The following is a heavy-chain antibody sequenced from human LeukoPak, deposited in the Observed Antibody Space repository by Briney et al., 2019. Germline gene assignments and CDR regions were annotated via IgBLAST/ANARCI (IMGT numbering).Heavy chain of an antibody. D-gene: IGHD5-12*01. J-gene: IGHJ4*02. V-gene: IGHV3-30*03. CDR2: ISYDGSNK. CDR1: GFTFSSYW. CDR3: ARVSEWDIVATPERYFDY. Sequence: GGSLRLSCAASGFTFSSYWMSWVRQAPGKGLEWVAVISYDGSNKYYADSVKGRFTISRDNSKNTLYLQMNSLRAEDTAVYYCARVSEWDIVATPERYFDYWGQGTLVTVSS.